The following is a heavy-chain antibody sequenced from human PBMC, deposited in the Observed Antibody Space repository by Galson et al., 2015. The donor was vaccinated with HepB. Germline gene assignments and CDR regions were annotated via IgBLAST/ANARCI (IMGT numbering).Heavy chain of an antibody. CDR3: AGARDYCSSTSCYNIDYYYYMDV. D-gene: IGHD2-2*01. CDR2: IIPIFGTA. V-gene: IGHV1-69*13. CDR1: GGTFSSYA. J-gene: IGHJ6*03. Sequence: SVKVSCKASGGTFSSYAISWVRQAPGQGLEWMGGIIPIFGTANYAQKFQGRVTITADESTSTAYMELSSLRSEDTAVYYCAGARDYCSSTSCYNIDYYYYMDVWGKGTTVTVSS.